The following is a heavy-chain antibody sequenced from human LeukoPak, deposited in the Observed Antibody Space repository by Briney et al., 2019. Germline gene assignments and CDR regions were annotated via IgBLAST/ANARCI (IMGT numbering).Heavy chain of an antibody. V-gene: IGHV3-21*06. CDR3: ARDRPTGASRVFVVQ. CDR1: GFTFSAYA. D-gene: IGHD3-3*01. Sequence: NPGGSLRLSCTASGFTFSAYAMTWVRQAPGKGLEWISSMSSGSRYIYYADSVRGRFTISRDNTKNSLYLVMNSLRDEDTAIYYCARDRPTGASRVFVVQWGQGTPVTVS. J-gene: IGHJ4*02. CDR2: MSSGSRYI.